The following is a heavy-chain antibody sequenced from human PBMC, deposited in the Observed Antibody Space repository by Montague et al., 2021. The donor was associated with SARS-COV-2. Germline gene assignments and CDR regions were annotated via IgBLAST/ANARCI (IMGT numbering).Heavy chain of an antibody. D-gene: IGHD3-10*01. CDR2: MHFTGKT. Sequence: SETLSLTCSVSGDSNTNHYWSWIRQPAGKGLEWIGRMHFTGKTNFSPFFSSRLTMSADTPKNQFSLKLTSVTAADTAIYFCARDRFDFGAGRQGTIDFWGQGTLVTVSS. CDR1: GDSNTNHY. V-gene: IGHV4-4*07. CDR3: ARDRFDFGAGRQGTIDF. J-gene: IGHJ4*02.